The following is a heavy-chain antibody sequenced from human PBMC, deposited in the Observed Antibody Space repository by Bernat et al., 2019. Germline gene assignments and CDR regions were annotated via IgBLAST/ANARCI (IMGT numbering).Heavy chain of an antibody. Sequence: EVQLVESGGGLVQPGESLRLSCAASGFTFSSYWMTWVRQVPGKGLEWVANIIQDGSEKYYLDSVRGRFTISRDNAKNSLYLQMNSLRAEDTAVYYCARQTTGMYSSSWYEGRDAFDIWGQGTMVTVSS. V-gene: IGHV3-7*02. J-gene: IGHJ3*02. CDR1: GFTFSSYW. D-gene: IGHD6-13*01. CDR2: IIQDGSEK. CDR3: ARQTTGMYSSSWYEGRDAFDI.